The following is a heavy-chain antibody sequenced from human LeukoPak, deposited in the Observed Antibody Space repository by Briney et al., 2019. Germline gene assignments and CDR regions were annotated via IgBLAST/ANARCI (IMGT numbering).Heavy chain of an antibody. CDR3: AREVPIVARFGY. D-gene: IGHD3-22*01. Sequence: SETLSLTCTVSGGSISSGGYYWSWIRQHPGKGLEWIGYIYYSGGTYYNPSLKSRVTISVDTSKNQFSLKLSSVTAADTAVYYCAREVPIVARFGYWGQGTLVTVSS. CDR2: IYYSGGT. J-gene: IGHJ4*02. V-gene: IGHV4-31*03. CDR1: GGSISSGGYY.